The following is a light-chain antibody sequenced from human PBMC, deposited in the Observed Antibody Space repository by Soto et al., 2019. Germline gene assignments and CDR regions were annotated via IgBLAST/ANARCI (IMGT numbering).Light chain of an antibody. J-gene: IGKJ4*01. CDR3: LQDYNYPRT. CDR1: QSISSW. Sequence: DIHMTQSPSTLSASVGDRVTITCRASQSISSWLAWYQQKPGKAPKLLIYDASSLESGVPSRFSGSGSGTEFTLTISSLQTDDFATYYCLQDYNYPRTFGGGTKVDIK. V-gene: IGKV1-5*01. CDR2: DAS.